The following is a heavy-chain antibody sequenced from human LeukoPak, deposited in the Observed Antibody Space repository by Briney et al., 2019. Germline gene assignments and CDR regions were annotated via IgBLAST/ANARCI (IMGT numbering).Heavy chain of an antibody. J-gene: IGHJ4*02. D-gene: IGHD3-16*02. CDR1: GGSISSSSYY. CDR3: ARARGNDYVWGSYPYDY. Sequence: SETLSLTCTVSGGSISSSSYYWSWIRQHPGKGLEWIGYIYYSGSTYYNPSLKSRVTISVDTSKNQFSLKLSSVTAADTAVYYCARARGNDYVWGSYPYDYWGQGTLVTVSS. V-gene: IGHV4-31*03. CDR2: IYYSGST.